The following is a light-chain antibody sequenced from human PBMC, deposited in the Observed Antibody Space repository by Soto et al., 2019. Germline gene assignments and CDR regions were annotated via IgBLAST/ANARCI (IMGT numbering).Light chain of an antibody. J-gene: IGLJ2*01. CDR2: DVS. CDR3: SSYSTSSSLV. Sequence: QSALTQPASVSGSPGQSITISCAGTSADIGAFNYVSWYQHHPGKVPQLLIYDVSNRPSGVSARFSASKSVNTASLTISGLQTDDAAEYYCSSYSTSSSLVFGGGTKVTVL. V-gene: IGLV2-14*03. CDR1: SADIGAFNY.